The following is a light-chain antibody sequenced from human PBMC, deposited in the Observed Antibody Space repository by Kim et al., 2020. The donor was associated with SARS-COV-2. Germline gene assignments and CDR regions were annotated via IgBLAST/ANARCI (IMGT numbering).Light chain of an antibody. V-gene: IGKV3-20*01. CDR2: GAS. Sequence: PGERAPLSCRASQSVTSNYLTWYQQNPGQAPRLLIYGASGRATGIPDRFSGSGSGTDFTLTISRLEPEDFAVYYCQQYGSSYPVTFGGGTKVDIK. CDR1: QSVTSNY. J-gene: IGKJ4*01. CDR3: QQYGSSYPVT.